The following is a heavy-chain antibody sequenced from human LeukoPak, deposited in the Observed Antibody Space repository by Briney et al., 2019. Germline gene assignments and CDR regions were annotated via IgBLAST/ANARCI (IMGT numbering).Heavy chain of an antibody. D-gene: IGHD3-10*01. J-gene: IGHJ4*02. V-gene: IGHV3-23*01. CDR2: ISDSGVST. CDR1: EFTFSTSV. CDR3: AKAIPTMVRAASYYFDF. Sequence: GGSLRLSCTASEFTFSTSVMSWVRQAPEKGLEWVSTISDSGVSTYYADSVKGRFTISRDNSKNTLYLQMSSLRAEDTAIYYCAKAIPTMVRAASYYFDFWGQGTLVTVSS.